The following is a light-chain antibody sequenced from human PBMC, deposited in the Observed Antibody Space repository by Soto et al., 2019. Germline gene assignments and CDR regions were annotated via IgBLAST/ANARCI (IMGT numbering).Light chain of an antibody. CDR1: QCISSY. V-gene: IGKV1-39*01. CDR2: AAS. Sequence: IRMNQSPSSLSAYVGDRVTITCRASQCISSYLNWYQQKPGKGPKVLIYAASSLQSGVPSRFSGSGSGTAFTLTISSLQPEDFATYYCQQTYSTPPITFGQGTRLEI. J-gene: IGKJ5*01. CDR3: QQTYSTPPIT.